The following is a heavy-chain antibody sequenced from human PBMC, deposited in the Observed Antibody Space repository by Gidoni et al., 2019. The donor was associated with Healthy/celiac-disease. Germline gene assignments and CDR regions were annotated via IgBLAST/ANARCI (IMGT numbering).Heavy chain of an antibody. CDR1: GYTFTSYA. CDR3: ARMRYKFMDV. V-gene: IGHV1-3*01. CDR2: INAGNGNT. D-gene: IGHD1-1*01. Sequence: QVQLMQSGAEVKKPGASVKVSCKASGYTFTSYAMHWVRQAPGQRHEWMGWINAGNGNTKYSQKFQGRVTITRDTSASTAYMELSSLRSEDTAVYYCARMRYKFMDVWGKGTTVTVSS. J-gene: IGHJ6*03.